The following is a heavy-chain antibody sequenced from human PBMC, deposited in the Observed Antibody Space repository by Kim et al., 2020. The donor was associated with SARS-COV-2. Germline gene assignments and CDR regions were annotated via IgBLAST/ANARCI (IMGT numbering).Heavy chain of an antibody. Sequence: SETLSLTCTVSGGSISSYYWSWIRQPPGKGLEWIGYIYYSGSTNYNPSLKSRVTISVDTSKNQFSLKLSSVTAADTAVYYCVRQYSGYGWLDYWGQGTLVTVSS. J-gene: IGHJ4*02. CDR1: GGSISSYY. CDR3: VRQYSGYGWLDY. V-gene: IGHV4-59*13. CDR2: IYYSGST. D-gene: IGHD5-12*01.